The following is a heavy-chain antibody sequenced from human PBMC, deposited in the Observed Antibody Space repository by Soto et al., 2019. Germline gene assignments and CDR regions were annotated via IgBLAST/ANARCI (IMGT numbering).Heavy chain of an antibody. V-gene: IGHV1-69*12. CDR1: GGTFSSYA. J-gene: IGHJ4*02. CDR3: ARDLGYCTNGVCYRGSDY. D-gene: IGHD2-8*01. Sequence: QVQLVQSGAEVKKPGSSVKVSCKASGGTFSSYAISWVRQAPGQGLEWMGGIIPIFGTANYAQKFQGRVTITADEATSTAYMELSSLRSDDTAVYYCARDLGYCTNGVCYRGSDYWGQGTLVTVSS. CDR2: IIPIFGTA.